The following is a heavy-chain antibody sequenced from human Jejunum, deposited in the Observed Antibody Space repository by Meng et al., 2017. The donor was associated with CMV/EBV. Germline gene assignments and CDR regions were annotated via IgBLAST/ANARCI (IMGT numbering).Heavy chain of an antibody. CDR2: MKTDGSEK. Sequence: SCGDSGFIFRNYWMRWARQAPGRGLEWVASMKTDGSEKYYVDSVKGRFTMSRDNAKNSLYLQMNSLRAEDTAVYYCARGNALDYWGLGTLVTVSS. J-gene: IGHJ4*02. CDR1: GFIFRNYW. CDR3: ARGNALDY. V-gene: IGHV3-7*01.